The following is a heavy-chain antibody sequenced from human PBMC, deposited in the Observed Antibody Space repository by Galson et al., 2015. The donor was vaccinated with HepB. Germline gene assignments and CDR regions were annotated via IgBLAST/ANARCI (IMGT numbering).Heavy chain of an antibody. CDR3: TRDRYDSRAYYSAFDN. D-gene: IGHD3-22*01. CDR2: IRSKAYSGTT. J-gene: IGHJ4*02. Sequence: SLRLSCAASGFPFGDYAMSWFRQAPGKGLEWVGFIRSKAYSGTTEYAASVKGRCTISRDDSKSIAYLQMNSLKTEDTAVYYCTRDRYDSRAYYSAFDNWGQGTLVTVSS. CDR1: GFPFGDYA. V-gene: IGHV3-49*03.